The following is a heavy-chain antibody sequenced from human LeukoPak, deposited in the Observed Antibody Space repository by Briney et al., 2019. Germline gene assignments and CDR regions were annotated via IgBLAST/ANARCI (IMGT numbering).Heavy chain of an antibody. D-gene: IGHD3-22*01. J-gene: IGHJ4*02. CDR2: IRSKANSYAT. CDR1: GFTFSGSA. V-gene: IGHV3-73*01. Sequence: PGGSLRLSCAASGFTFSGSAMHWVRQASGKGLEWVGRIRSKANSYATAYAASVKGRFTISRDDSKNTAYPQMNSLKTEDTAVYYCTRNYDSSGYYYGYWGQGTLVTVSS. CDR3: TRNYDSSGYYYGY.